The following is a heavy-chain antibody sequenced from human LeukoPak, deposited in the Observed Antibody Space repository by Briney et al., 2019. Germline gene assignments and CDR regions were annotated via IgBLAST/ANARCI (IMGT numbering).Heavy chain of an antibody. CDR1: GYTFTSYG. CDR3: ARDSYYYDSSGLVAFDI. Sequence: GASVKVSCKASGYTFTSYGISWVRQAPGQGLEWMGWISAYNGNTNYAQKLQGRVTMTTDTSTSTAYMELRSLRSDDTAVYYCARDSYYYDSSGLVAFDIWGQGTMVTVSS. CDR2: ISAYNGNT. J-gene: IGHJ3*02. V-gene: IGHV1-18*01. D-gene: IGHD3-22*01.